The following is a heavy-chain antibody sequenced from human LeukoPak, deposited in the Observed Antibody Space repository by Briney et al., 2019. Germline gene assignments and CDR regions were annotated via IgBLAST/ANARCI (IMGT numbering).Heavy chain of an antibody. CDR2: INHSGST. D-gene: IGHD2-2*01. J-gene: IGHJ4*02. Sequence: SETLSLTCAAYGGSFSGYYWSWIRQPPGKGLEWIGEINHSGSTNYNPSLKSRVTISVDTSKNQFSLKLSSVTAADTAVYYCARGPIHEYCSSTSCYLGFDYWGQGTLVTVPS. CDR3: ARGPIHEYCSSTSCYLGFDY. CDR1: GGSFSGYY. V-gene: IGHV4-34*01.